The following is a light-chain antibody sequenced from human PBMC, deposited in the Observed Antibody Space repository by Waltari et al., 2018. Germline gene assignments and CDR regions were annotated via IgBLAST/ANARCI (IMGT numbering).Light chain of an antibody. CDR1: SSDVGGYHY. CDR3: SSYTSSNTLV. V-gene: IGLV2-14*01. CDR2: DVA. Sequence: QSTLTQPASVSGSPGPSITISCTGTSSDVGGYHYVSWYQQHPGKAPKLMIFDVAKRPSGVSNRFSGSKSGNTASLTISGLQAEDEAAYYCSSYTSSNTLVFGGGTKVTVL. J-gene: IGLJ3*02.